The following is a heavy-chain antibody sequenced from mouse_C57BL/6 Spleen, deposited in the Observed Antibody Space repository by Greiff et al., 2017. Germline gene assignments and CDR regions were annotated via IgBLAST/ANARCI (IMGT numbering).Heavy chain of an antibody. Sequence: EVKLVESEGGLVQPGSSMKLSCTASGFTFSDYYMAWVRQVPEKGLEWVANINYDGSSTYYLDSLKSRFIISRDNAKNILYLQMSSLKSEDTATYYCARGDYDYGYAMDYWGQGTSVTVSS. V-gene: IGHV5-16*01. CDR2: INYDGSST. D-gene: IGHD2-4*01. CDR3: ARGDYDYGYAMDY. J-gene: IGHJ4*01. CDR1: GFTFSDYY.